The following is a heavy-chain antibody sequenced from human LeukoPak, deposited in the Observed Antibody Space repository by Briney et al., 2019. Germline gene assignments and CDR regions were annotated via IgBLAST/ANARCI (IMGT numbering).Heavy chain of an antibody. J-gene: IGHJ4*02. CDR1: GFTFSSYS. D-gene: IGHD4-17*01. CDR2: TTGSGTVI. Sequence: GGSLRLSCAASGFTFSSYSMNWVRQAPGKGPEWISWTTGSGTVIIYADSVKGRFTISRDNAKNSLYLQMNSLRAEDTAVYYCARDQDYGFTYWGQGTLVTVSS. CDR3: ARDQDYGFTY. V-gene: IGHV3-48*01.